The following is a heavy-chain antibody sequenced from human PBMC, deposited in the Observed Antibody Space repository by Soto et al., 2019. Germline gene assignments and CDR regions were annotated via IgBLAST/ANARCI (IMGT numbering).Heavy chain of an antibody. CDR2: ISYDGSNK. J-gene: IGHJ4*02. D-gene: IGHD3-3*01. V-gene: IGHV3-30-3*01. CDR3: ASTGFLEWLSNFDY. CDR1: GFTFSSYA. Sequence: GGSLRLSCAASGFTFSSYAMHWVRQAPGKGLEWVAVISYDGSNKYYADSVKGRFTISRDNSKNTLYLQMNSLRAEDTAVYYCASTGFLEWLSNFDYWGQGTLVTVSS.